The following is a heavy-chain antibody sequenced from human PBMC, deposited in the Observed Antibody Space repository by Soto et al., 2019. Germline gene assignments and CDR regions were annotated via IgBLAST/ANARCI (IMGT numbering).Heavy chain of an antibody. D-gene: IGHD3-22*01. V-gene: IGHV5-51*01. J-gene: IGHJ4*01. CDR1: GNSFTSYG. Sequence: PAESLTISCKGSGNSFTSYGIVWVLQMPGKGLEWMGMIYPGDSYTRYSPSFQGQVTISADKSISTAYLEWSSLKASDTAMYYCERPADSSGYYSDYWGHGTMVTVSS. CDR3: ERPADSSGYYSDY. CDR2: IYPGDSYT.